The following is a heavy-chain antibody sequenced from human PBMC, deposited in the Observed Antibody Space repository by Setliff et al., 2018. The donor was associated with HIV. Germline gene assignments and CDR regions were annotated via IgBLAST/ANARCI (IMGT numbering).Heavy chain of an antibody. CDR3: ATHRVGQRPWLSDF. V-gene: IGHV3-15*01. CDR2: IKSKTDGGTK. CDR1: GFTFSNAW. Sequence: GGSLRLSCAASGFTFSNAWMSWVRQAPGKGLEWVGRIKSKTDGGTKDYAAPVRGRFTISRYDSKNTLYLQMNSLIAEDTAVYYCATHRVGQRPWLSDFWGQGTLVTVSS. J-gene: IGHJ4*02. D-gene: IGHD5-12*01.